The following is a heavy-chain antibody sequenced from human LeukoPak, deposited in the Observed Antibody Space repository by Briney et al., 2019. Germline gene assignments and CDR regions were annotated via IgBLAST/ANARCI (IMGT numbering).Heavy chain of an antibody. CDR2: IIPIFGTA. CDR1: GGTFTIYA. CDR3: ARDARSYVEDAFDI. V-gene: IGHV1-69*13. Sequence: SVTVSFKASGGTFTIYAISWVRQAPGQGREWMGGIIPIFGTANYTQKFQGRVTITADESTSTAYMELSSLRSEDTAVYYCARDARSYVEDAFDIWGQGTMVTVSS. J-gene: IGHJ3*02. D-gene: IGHD3-16*01.